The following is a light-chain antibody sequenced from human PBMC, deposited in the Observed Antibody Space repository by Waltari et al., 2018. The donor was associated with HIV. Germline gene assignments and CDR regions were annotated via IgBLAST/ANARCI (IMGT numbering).Light chain of an antibody. Sequence: SSDLTQSPSLSVSPGQTAKITCSGDVLAKQFDVWYHRKPGQAPLLLIYKETERPSKIPERFSASTSGTTVTLTISGVRAEDEAEYFCQSADTSGTSVLFGGGTTLTVL. CDR3: QSADTSGTSVL. V-gene: IGLV3-25*03. CDR2: KET. CDR1: VLAKQF. J-gene: IGLJ2*01.